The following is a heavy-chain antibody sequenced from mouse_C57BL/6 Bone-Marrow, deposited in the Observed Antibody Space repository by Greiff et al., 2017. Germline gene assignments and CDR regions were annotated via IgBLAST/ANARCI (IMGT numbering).Heavy chain of an antibody. J-gene: IGHJ3*01. CDR3: ARETFDGGFAY. Sequence: EVKLVESEGGLVQPGSSMKLSCTASGFTFSDYYMAWVRQVPEKGLEWVANINYDGSSTYYLDSLKSRFIISRDNAQNIIYLQMSSLKSEDTATYYCARETFDGGFAYWGQGTLVTVSA. CDR2: INYDGSST. CDR1: GFTFSDYY. V-gene: IGHV5-16*01.